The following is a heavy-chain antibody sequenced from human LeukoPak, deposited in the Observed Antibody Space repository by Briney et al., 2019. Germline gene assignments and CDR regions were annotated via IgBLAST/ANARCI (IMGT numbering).Heavy chain of an antibody. V-gene: IGHV4-39*01. D-gene: IGHD4-11*01. CDR3: ARHLGLYSNFDY. CDR1: GGSISSSSYY. Sequence: SETLSLTCTVSGGSISSSSYYWGWIRQPPGKGLEWIGSIYYSGSTYYNPSLKSRVTISADTSKNQFSLKLSSVTAADTAVYYCARHLGLYSNFDYWGQGTLVTVSS. CDR2: IYYSGST. J-gene: IGHJ4*02.